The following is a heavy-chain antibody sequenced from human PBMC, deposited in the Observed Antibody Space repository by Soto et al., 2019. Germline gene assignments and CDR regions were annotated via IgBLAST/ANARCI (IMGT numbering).Heavy chain of an antibody. V-gene: IGHV1-69*01. CDR2: IIPIFGTA. Sequence: QVQLVQSGAEVQKPGSSVKVSCKASGGTFSSYAISWVRQAPGQGLEWMGGIIPIFGTANYAQKFQGRVTITADESTSTAYMELSSLRSEDTAVYYCARDCSSTSCYSYYYYYGMDVWGQGTTVTVSS. CDR1: GGTFSSYA. CDR3: ARDCSSTSCYSYYYYYGMDV. J-gene: IGHJ6*02. D-gene: IGHD2-2*01.